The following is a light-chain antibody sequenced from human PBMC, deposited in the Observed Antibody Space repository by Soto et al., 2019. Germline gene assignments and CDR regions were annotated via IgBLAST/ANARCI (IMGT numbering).Light chain of an antibody. Sequence: QSALTQPASVSGFPGQSITISCTGTSPDVGDYVSWCQQHPGKAPKLMIYDVSSRPSGVSNRFSGSKSGNTASLTISGLQAEDEADYYCSSYASGTTYVFGTGTKLTVL. CDR3: SSYASGTTYV. CDR2: DVS. J-gene: IGLJ1*01. V-gene: IGLV2-14*03. CDR1: SPDVGDY.